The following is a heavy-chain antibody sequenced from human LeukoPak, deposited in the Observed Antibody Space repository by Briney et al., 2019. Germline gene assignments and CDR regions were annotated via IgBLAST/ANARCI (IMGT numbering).Heavy chain of an antibody. CDR3: ARVSRGPHPYYYDSSGYMDY. J-gene: IGHJ4*02. V-gene: IGHV3-53*01. CDR1: GFTVSSNY. D-gene: IGHD3-22*01. CDR2: IYSGGST. Sequence: PGGSLRLSCAASGFTVSSNYMNWVRQAPGKGLEWVSVIYSGGSTYYADSVKGRFTISRDNSKNTLYLQMNSLRAEDTAVYYCARVSRGPHPYYYDSSGYMDYWGQGALVTVSS.